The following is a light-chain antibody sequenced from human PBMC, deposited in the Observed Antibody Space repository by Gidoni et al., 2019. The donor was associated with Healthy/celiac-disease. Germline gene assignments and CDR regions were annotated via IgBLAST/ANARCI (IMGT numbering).Light chain of an antibody. CDR2: QDS. V-gene: IGLV3-1*01. Sequence: SYELTQPPSVSVSPGKTASITCSGDKLGDKYACWYQQKPGQSPVLVIYQDSKRPSGIHERFSGSNSGNTATLTISGTQAMDEADYYCQAWDSSTVVFGGGTKLTVL. J-gene: IGLJ2*01. CDR3: QAWDSSTVV. CDR1: KLGDKY.